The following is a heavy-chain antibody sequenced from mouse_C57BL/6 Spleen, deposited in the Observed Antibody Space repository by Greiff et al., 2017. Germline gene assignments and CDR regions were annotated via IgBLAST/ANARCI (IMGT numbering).Heavy chain of an antibody. CDR3: ARSPFYYDYDGYYAIDY. J-gene: IGHJ4*01. CDR1: GYTFTSYG. CDR2: IYPRSGNT. Sequence: VQLVESGAELARPGASVKLSCKASGYTFTSYGISWVKQRTGQGLAWIGEIYPRSGNTYYNEQFKGKDTLTADKSSSKADMKLRSLTSEDSAVYYCARSPFYYDYDGYYAIDYWGQGTSVTVSS. D-gene: IGHD2-4*01. V-gene: IGHV1-81*01.